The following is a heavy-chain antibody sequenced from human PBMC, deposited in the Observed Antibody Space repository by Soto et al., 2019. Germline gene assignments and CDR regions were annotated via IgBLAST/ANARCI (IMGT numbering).Heavy chain of an antibody. CDR1: GFTFSSYS. CDR3: ASIFYYYYAMDV. Sequence: EVQLVESGGGLVQPGGSLRLSCAASGFTFSSYSTNWVRQVPGKGLEWVSYISSSGTTRYYADSVRGRFTISRDDAKTSLYLQMNSLRDEDTAVYYCASIFYYYYAMDVWGQGTTVTVSS. CDR2: ISSSGTTR. D-gene: IGHD2-15*01. V-gene: IGHV3-48*02. J-gene: IGHJ6*02.